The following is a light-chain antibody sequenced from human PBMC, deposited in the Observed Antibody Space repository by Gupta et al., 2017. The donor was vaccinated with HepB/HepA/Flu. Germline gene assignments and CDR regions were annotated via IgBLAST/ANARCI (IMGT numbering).Light chain of an antibody. CDR2: AAS. J-gene: IGKJ5*01. CDR3: QQADRFPHT. V-gene: IGKV1-12*01. Sequence: DIQVTQSPSSVSASVGDRVTISCRASQSIDTWLAWYQQKPGKAPNLLINAASSLQSGVPSRFSGSGSGTDFILTINSLQPEDSATYFCQQADRFPHTFGQGTRMEIK. CDR1: QSIDTW.